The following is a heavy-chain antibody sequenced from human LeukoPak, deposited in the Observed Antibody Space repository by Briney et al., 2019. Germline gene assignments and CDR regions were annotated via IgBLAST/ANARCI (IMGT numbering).Heavy chain of an antibody. CDR3: AKEQRLGPGYYYGMDV. J-gene: IGHJ6*04. CDR2: ISYDGSNK. Sequence: GRSLRLSCAASGFTFSSYGMHWVRQAPGKGLEWVAVISYDGSNKYYADSVKGRFTISRDNSKNTLYLQMNSLRAEDTAVYYCAKEQRLGPGYYYGMDVWGKGTTVTVSS. CDR1: GFTFSSYG. D-gene: IGHD6-25*01. V-gene: IGHV3-30*18.